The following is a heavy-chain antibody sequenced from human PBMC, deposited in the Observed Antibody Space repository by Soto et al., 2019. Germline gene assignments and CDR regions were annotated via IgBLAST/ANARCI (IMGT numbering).Heavy chain of an antibody. CDR1: GYTFSSFG. CDR2: ISAYNGNT. D-gene: IGHD6-13*01. Sequence: QVQLVQSGAEVKKPGASVKVSCKTSGYTFSSFGVSWVRQAPGQRLEWMGWISAYNGNTNSAQKVQGRVSLTTDTSTSTAYMELRSLTSDDTAVYYCARDWGGQLGIDYWGQGTLVTVSS. CDR3: ARDWGGQLGIDY. V-gene: IGHV1-18*01. J-gene: IGHJ4*02.